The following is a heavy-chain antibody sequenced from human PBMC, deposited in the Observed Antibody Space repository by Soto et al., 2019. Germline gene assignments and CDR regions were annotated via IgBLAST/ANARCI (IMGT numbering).Heavy chain of an antibody. J-gene: IGHJ5*02. CDR2: MFYVGAT. CDR1: GGSISSGDYY. CDR3: ARVVRFCRSPSCRGRSRFDP. D-gene: IGHD2-2*01. V-gene: IGHV4-30-4*01. Sequence: PSETLSLTCSVSGGSISSGDYYWSWIRQPPGKGLEWIGYMFYVGATYYNPSLKSRVTISVDTSKNQFSLKLSSVTAADTAVYHCARVVRFCRSPSCRGRSRFDPWGQGTLVTVSS.